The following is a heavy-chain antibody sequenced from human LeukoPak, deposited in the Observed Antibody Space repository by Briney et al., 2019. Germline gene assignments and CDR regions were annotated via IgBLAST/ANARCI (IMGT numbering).Heavy chain of an antibody. V-gene: IGHV1-2*02. CDR1: GYTFTGYY. D-gene: IGHD3-22*01. CDR2: INPNSGGT. CDR3: ARDVVVGYYDSSGYFGY. Sequence: GASVKVSCKASGYTFTGYYMHWVRLAPGQGLEWMGWINPNSGGTNYAQKFQGRVTMTRDTSISTAYMELSRLRSDDTAVYYCARDVVVGYYDSSGYFGYWGQGTLVTVSS. J-gene: IGHJ4*02.